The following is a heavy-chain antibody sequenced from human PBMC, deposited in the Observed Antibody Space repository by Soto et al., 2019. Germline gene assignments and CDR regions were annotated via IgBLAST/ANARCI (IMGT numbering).Heavy chain of an antibody. CDR2: ISGSSSNI. CDR1: GFSFSNYA. J-gene: IGHJ2*01. Sequence: EVQLVESGGGLVQPGGSLRLSCAASGFSFSNYAMDWVRQAPGKGLEWVSYISGSSSNIRYADSVKGRFTISRANAKSSVYRKLNSLGADETAGYYCARDPSRGSGWARYHDLWGRGTLVTGSS. D-gene: IGHD1-26*01. CDR3: ARDPSRGSGWARYHDL. V-gene: IGHV3-48*01.